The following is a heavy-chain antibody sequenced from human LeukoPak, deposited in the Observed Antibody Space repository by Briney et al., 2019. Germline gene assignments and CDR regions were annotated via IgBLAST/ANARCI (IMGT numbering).Heavy chain of an antibody. D-gene: IGHD2-15*01. CDR2: IYYSGST. Sequence: SETLSLTCTVSGGSISSSSYYWGWIRQPPGKGLEWIGSIYYSGSTYYNPSLKSRVTISVDTSKNQFSLKLSSVTAADTAVYYCARVEFRYRGYCSGGSCYALQNWFDPWGQGTLVTVSS. CDR1: GGSISSSSYY. V-gene: IGHV4-39*07. CDR3: ARVEFRYRGYCSGGSCYALQNWFDP. J-gene: IGHJ5*02.